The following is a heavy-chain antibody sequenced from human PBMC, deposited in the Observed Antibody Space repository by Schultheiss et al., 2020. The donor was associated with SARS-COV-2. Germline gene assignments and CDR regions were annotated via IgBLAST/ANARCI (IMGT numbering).Heavy chain of an antibody. CDR1: GGSFSGYY. CDR2: IFHSGST. J-gene: IGHJ3*02. V-gene: IGHV4-34*01. D-gene: IGHD3-22*01. Sequence: SETLSLTCAVYGGSFSGYYWSWIRQPPGKGLEWIGHIFHSGSTFYNPSLKSRVTMSVDTSKNQFSLKLSSVTAADTAAYYCARGEGYDAFDIWGQGTMVTVSS. CDR3: ARGEGYDAFDI.